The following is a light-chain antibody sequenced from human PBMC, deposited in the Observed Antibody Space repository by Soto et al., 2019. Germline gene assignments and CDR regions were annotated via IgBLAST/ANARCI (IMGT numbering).Light chain of an antibody. CDR1: SSDVGRYKY. J-gene: IGLJ1*01. V-gene: IGLV2-14*01. Sequence: QSVLTQPASVSGSPGQSITISCTGSSSDVGRYKYVSWYQHHPCKAPKLIIFEVSNRPSGVSNRFSGSKSGNTASLTISGLQAEDEADYHCGSFASGSTLYVFGTGTKVTVL. CDR3: GSFASGSTLYV. CDR2: EVS.